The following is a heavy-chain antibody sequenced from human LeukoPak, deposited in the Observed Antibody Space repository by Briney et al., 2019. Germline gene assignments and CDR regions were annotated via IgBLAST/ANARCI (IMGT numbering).Heavy chain of an antibody. J-gene: IGHJ4*02. D-gene: IGHD6-13*01. CDR1: GYTFTDYY. V-gene: IGHV1-69-2*01. CDR2: VDPEDVET. Sequence: GATVKISCKVSGYTFTDYYMHWVRQAPGKGLEWMGLVDPEDVETIYAEKCQGRVTITADTSTDTAYMELSSLRSEDTAVYYCATDLEIAAAGNFDYWGQGTLVTVSS. CDR3: ATDLEIAAAGNFDY.